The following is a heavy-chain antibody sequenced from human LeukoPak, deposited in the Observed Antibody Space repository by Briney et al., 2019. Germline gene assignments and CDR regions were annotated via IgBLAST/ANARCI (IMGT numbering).Heavy chain of an antibody. CDR2: IYPGDSDT. CDR3: AIRSGSGMIGNYYFDY. Sequence: GESQKISCKGSGYSFTSYWIGWVRQMPGKGLEWMGIIYPGDSDTRYSPSFQGQVTISADKSISTAYLQWSSLKASDTAMYYCAIRSGSGMIGNYYFDYWGQGTLVTVSS. D-gene: IGHD3-22*01. J-gene: IGHJ4*02. V-gene: IGHV5-51*01. CDR1: GYSFTSYW.